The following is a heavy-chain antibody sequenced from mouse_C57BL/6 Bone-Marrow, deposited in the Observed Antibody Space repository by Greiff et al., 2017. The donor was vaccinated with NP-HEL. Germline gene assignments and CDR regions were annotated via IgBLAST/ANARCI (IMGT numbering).Heavy chain of an antibody. D-gene: IGHD1-1*01. CDR3: ATFITTVVATDYYAMDY. V-gene: IGHV2-6*01. CDR2: IWGVGST. CDR1: GFSLNSYG. J-gene: IGHJ4*01. Sequence: VRRVESGPGLVAPSQSLSITCTVSGFSLNSYGVDWVRQSPGKGLEWLGVIWGVGSTNYNSALKSRLSISKDNSKSQGFLKMNSLQTDDTAMYYCATFITTVVATDYYAMDYWGQGTSVTVSS.